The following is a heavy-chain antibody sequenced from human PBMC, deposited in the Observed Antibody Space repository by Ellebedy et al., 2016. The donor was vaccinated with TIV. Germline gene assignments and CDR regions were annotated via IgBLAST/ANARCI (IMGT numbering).Heavy chain of an antibody. CDR1: GFTVTNNY. CDR2: IYSGGST. CDR3: AREVNTDVAAELDS. Sequence: GESLKISCAASGFTVTNNYMSWVRQVPGKGLERVSVIYSGGSTYYADSVKGRFTVSRDNAKDSLYLQMNALRVEDTAVYYCAREVNTDVAAELDSWGQGTLVIVSS. J-gene: IGHJ4*02. D-gene: IGHD5-18*01. V-gene: IGHV3-53*01.